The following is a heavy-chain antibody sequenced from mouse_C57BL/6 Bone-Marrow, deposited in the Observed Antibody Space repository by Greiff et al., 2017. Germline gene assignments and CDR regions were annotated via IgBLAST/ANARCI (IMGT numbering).Heavy chain of an antibody. CDR2: IDPENGDT. J-gene: IGHJ2*01. V-gene: IGHV14-4*01. CDR1: GFNIKDDY. CDR3: TPYYYGSSYGY. D-gene: IGHD1-1*01. Sequence: VQLQQSGAELVRPGASVKLSCTASGFNIKDDYMHWVKQRPEQGLEWIGWIDPENGDTEYASKFQGKATITAGTSSNTAYLQLSSLTSEDTAVYYCTPYYYGSSYGYWGQGTTLTVSS.